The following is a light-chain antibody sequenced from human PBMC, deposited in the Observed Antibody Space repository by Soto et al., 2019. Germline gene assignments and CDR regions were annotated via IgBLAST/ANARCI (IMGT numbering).Light chain of an antibody. J-gene: IGKJ1*01. CDR2: GAS. CDR1: QSVSSSY. CDR3: QQYGSSPRVT. Sequence: EIVLTQSPGPPSLFPGERATLSCRASQSVSSSYLAWYQQKPGQAPRLLIYGASSRATGIPDRFSGSGSGTDFTLTISRLEPEDSAVYYSQQYGSSPRVTFGQGTKVDIK. V-gene: IGKV3-20*01.